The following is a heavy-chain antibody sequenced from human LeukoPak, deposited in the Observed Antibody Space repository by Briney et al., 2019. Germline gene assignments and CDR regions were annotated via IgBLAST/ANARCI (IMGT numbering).Heavy chain of an antibody. CDR3: AREAMYYYDSSGSRPYYFDC. D-gene: IGHD3-22*01. J-gene: IGHJ4*02. Sequence: PGGSLRLSCAASGFTFSSYGMHWVRQAPGKGLEGVAVIWYDGSNKYYADSVKGRFTISRDNSKNTLYLQMNSLRAEDTAVYYCAREAMYYYDSSGSRPYYFDCWGQGTLVTVSP. CDR2: IWYDGSNK. CDR1: GFTFSSYG. V-gene: IGHV3-33*01.